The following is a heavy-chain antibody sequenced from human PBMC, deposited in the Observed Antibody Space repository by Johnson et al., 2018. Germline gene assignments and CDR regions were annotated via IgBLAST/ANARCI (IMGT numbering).Heavy chain of an antibody. CDR2: IAPISGTT. Sequence: QVQLVQSGAEVRKPGSSVKISCKVSGGTFDSYPLNWVRQAPGKGLEWMGGIAPISGTTNYARNFQGRVTMTADKSTTTIYMQLSSLTSEDTALYYCAREVASSGPYPFFDYWGQGTLVTVSS. D-gene: IGHD3-22*01. CDR1: GGTFDSYP. J-gene: IGHJ4*01. V-gene: IGHV1-69*14. CDR3: AREVASSGPYPFFDY.